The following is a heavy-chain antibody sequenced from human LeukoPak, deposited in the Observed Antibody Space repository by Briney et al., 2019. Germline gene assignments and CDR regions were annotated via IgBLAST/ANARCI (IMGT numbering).Heavy chain of an antibody. CDR2: IYHSGST. D-gene: IGHD2-21*02. Sequence: SETLSLTCAVSGGSISSGGYSWSWIRQPPGKGLEWIGYIYHSGSTYYNPSLKSRVTISVDRSKNQFSLKLSFVTAADTAVYYCARAAYCGGDCGYFDYWGQGTLVTVSS. V-gene: IGHV4-30-2*01. CDR3: ARAAYCGGDCGYFDY. J-gene: IGHJ4*02. CDR1: GGSISSGGYS.